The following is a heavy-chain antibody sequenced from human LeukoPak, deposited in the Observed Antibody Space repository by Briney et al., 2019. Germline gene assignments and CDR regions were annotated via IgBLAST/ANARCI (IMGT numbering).Heavy chain of an antibody. CDR3: AANGGPFDY. J-gene: IGHJ4*02. Sequence: PGGSLRLSCAASGFRFSSYWMSWARQAPGKGLEWVANIKQDGSEKYYVDPVKGRFTISRDNAKISVYLQMNSLRAEDTAVYYCAANGGPFDYWGQGTLVTVSS. CDR1: GFRFSSYW. CDR2: IKQDGSEK. D-gene: IGHD4-23*01. V-gene: IGHV3-7*02.